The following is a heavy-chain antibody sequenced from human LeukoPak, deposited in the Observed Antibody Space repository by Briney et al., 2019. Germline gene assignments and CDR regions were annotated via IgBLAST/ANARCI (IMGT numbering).Heavy chain of an antibody. CDR1: GYTFTSYG. CDR2: ISAYNGNT. V-gene: IGHV1-18*01. Sequence: ASVKVSSKASGYTFTSYGISWVRQAPGQGFEWMGWISAYNGNTNYAQKLQGRVTMTTDTSTSTAYMELRSLRSDDTAVYYCARLQSGDWFDPWGQGTLVTVSS. CDR3: ARLQSGDWFDP. D-gene: IGHD1-26*01. J-gene: IGHJ5*02.